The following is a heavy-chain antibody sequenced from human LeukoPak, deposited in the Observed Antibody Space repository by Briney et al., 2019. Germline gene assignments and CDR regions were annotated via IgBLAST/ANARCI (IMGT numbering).Heavy chain of an antibody. CDR1: GGTFSSYA. CDR2: IIPIFGTA. CDR3: ARVKLGSSVPKILNWFDP. J-gene: IGHJ5*02. Sequence: SVKVSCKASGGTFSSYAISWVRQAPGQGLEWMGGIIPIFGTANYAQKFQGRVTITADESTSTAYMELSSLRSEDTAVYYCARVKLGSSVPKILNWFDPWGQGTLVTVPS. V-gene: IGHV1-69*13. D-gene: IGHD1-26*01.